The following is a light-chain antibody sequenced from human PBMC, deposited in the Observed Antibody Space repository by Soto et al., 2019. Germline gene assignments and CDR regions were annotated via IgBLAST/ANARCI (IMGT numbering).Light chain of an antibody. CDR2: DAS. V-gene: IGKV1-5*01. CDR3: QQYNSYPWT. J-gene: IGKJ1*01. CDR1: QSISSW. Sequence: DIHMTQCPSTLAASVGDRFTISCRASQSISSWLAWYQQKPGKAPKLLIYDASSLESGVPSRFSGSGSGTEFTLTISSLQPDDFATYYCQQYNSYPWTFGQGTKVDI.